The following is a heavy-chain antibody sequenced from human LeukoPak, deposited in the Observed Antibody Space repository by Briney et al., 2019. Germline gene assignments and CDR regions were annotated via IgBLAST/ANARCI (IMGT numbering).Heavy chain of an antibody. CDR3: ARVGASVGALDY. CDR1: GFTFSSYW. Sequence: PGGSLRLSCAASGFTFSSYWMHWVRQTPGKGLVWVSRIKSDGSSTSYADSVKGRFTISRDNAKNTLYLQMNSLRAEDTAVYYCARVGASVGALDYWGQGTLVTVSS. J-gene: IGHJ4*02. CDR2: IKSDGSST. V-gene: IGHV3-74*01. D-gene: IGHD1-26*01.